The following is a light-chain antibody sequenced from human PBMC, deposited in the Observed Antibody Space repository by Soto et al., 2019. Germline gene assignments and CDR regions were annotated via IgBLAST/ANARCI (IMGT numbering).Light chain of an antibody. CDR1: QSVGTH. CDR3: QQYNNWPRT. J-gene: IGKJ1*01. V-gene: IGKV3-15*01. CDR2: GAS. Sequence: EIVMTQSPATLSVSPGERATLSCRASQSVGTHLAWYQQKPGQAPRLLLYGASTRATGIPARFGGSGSGTEFTLTISSLQSEDFAVYCCQQYNNWPRTFGQGTKVEIK.